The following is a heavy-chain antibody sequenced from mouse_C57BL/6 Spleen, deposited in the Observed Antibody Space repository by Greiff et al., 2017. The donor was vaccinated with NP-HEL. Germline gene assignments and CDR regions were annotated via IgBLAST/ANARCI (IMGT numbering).Heavy chain of an antibody. CDR3: ARRTVVAGGYAMDY. CDR2: IWTGGGT. V-gene: IGHV2-9-1*01. D-gene: IGHD1-1*01. CDR1: GFSLTSYA. Sequence: VMLVESGPGLVAPSQSLSITCTVSGFSLTSYAISWVRQPPGKGLEWLGVIWTGGGTNYNSAPKSRLSISKDNSKSQVFLKMNSLQTDDTARYYCARRTVVAGGYAMDYWGQGTSVTVSS. J-gene: IGHJ4*01.